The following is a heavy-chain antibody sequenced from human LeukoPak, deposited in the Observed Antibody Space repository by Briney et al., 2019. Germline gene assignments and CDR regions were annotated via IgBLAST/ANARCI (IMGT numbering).Heavy chain of an antibody. CDR2: IIPIFGTA. Sequence: SVKVSCKASGGTFSSYAISWVRQAPGQGLEWMGGIIPIFGTANYAQKFQGRVTITADEFTSTAYMELSSLRSEDTAVYYCARCALRQRYCSSTSCYTSGPYYFDYWGQGTLVTVSS. J-gene: IGHJ4*02. CDR1: GGTFSSYA. CDR3: ARCALRQRYCSSTSCYTSGPYYFDY. V-gene: IGHV1-69*13. D-gene: IGHD2-2*02.